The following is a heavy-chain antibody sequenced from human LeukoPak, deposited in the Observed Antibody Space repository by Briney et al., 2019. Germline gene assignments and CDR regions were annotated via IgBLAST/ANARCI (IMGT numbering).Heavy chain of an antibody. V-gene: IGHV3-66*01. J-gene: IGHJ4*02. D-gene: IGHD5-24*01. CDR2: IYSGGGT. CDR3: ARGASRDGSGY. Sequence: GGSLRLSCAASGFTFSDYYMSWIRQAPGKGLEWVSVIYSGGGTYYADSVKGRFTISRDNSKNTLYLQMNSLRAEDTAVYYCARGASRDGSGYWGQGTLVTVTS. CDR1: GFTFSDYY.